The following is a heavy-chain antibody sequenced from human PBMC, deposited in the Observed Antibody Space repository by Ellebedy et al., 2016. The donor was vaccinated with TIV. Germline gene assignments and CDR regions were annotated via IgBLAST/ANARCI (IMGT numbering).Heavy chain of an antibody. Sequence: SETLSLTXTVSGGSISSSSYYWGWIRQPPGKGLEWIGSIYYSGSTNYNPSLKSRVTISVDTSKNQFSLKLSSVTAADTAVYYCARRPILRYFDWLLPSYYFDYWGQGTLVTVSS. CDR3: ARRPILRYFDWLLPSYYFDY. CDR1: GGSISSSSYY. D-gene: IGHD3-9*01. CDR2: IYYSGST. J-gene: IGHJ4*02. V-gene: IGHV4-39*07.